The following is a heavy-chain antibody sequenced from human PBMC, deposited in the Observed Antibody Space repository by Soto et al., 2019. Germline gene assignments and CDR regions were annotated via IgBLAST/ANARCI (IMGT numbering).Heavy chain of an antibody. D-gene: IGHD5-18*01. J-gene: IGHJ6*02. V-gene: IGHV4-30-2*01. CDR2: IYHSGST. CDR1: GGSIRGGGYS. CDR3: ARFYVDTAMVGAYYYGMDV. Sequence: SETLSLTCAVSGGSIRGGGYSWSWIRQPPGKGLEWIGYIYHSGSTYYNPSLKSRVTISVDRSKNQFSLKLSSVTAADTAVYYCARFYVDTAMVGAYYYGMDVWGQGTTVTVSS.